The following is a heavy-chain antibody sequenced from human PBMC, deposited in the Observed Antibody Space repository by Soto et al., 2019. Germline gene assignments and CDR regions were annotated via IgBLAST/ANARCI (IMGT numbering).Heavy chain of an antibody. CDR1: GGSFSGYY. CDR3: ASDLSPSGYDQTDYFDY. Sequence: SETLSLTCAVYGGSFSGYYWTWIRQPPGKGLEWIGEINHSGSTNYNPSLTSRVTISVDTSKNQFSLKLSSVTAADTAVYYCASDLSPSGYDQTDYFDYWGQGTLVTVSS. J-gene: IGHJ4*02. CDR2: INHSGST. V-gene: IGHV4-34*01. D-gene: IGHD5-12*01.